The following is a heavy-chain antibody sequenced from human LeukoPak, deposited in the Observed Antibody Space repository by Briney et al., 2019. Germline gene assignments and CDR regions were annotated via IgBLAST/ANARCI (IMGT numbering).Heavy chain of an antibody. V-gene: IGHV3-30-3*01. CDR1: GFTFSSYA. D-gene: IGHD6-13*01. J-gene: IGHJ4*02. CDR3: ARVSGDSSSPYFDY. Sequence: GRSLRLSCAASGFTFSSYAMHWVRQAPGKGLEWVAVISYDGSNKYYADSVKGRFTISRDNSKNTLYLQMNSLRAEDTAVYYCARVSGDSSSPYFDYWGQGTLVTVSS. CDR2: ISYDGSNK.